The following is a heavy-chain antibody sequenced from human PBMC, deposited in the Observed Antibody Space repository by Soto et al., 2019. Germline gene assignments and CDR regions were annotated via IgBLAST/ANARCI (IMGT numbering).Heavy chain of an antibody. CDR1: GGSIRSSGYS. J-gene: IGHJ5*02. D-gene: IGHD2-21*01. CDR2: IYNSGRM. Sequence: PSETLSLTCGVCGGSIRSSGYSWGWIRQPPGKPLECIGYIYNSGRMAYNPSLKTRVAISLDRAKNQCSLKLISVTAGDAAVYYCVRGVCKNNCFVGSQWFNPGRQGISDTVSS. CDR3: VRGVCKNNCFVGSQWFNP. V-gene: IGHV4-30-2*01.